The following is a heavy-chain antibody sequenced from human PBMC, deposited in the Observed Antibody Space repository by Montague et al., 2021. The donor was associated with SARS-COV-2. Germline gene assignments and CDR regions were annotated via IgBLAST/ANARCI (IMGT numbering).Heavy chain of an antibody. Sequence: SETLSLTCTVSGGSISSYYWSWIRQPPGKGLEWIGYIYYSRSINYNPSLKSRVTISVDTSKNQFSLKVRSVTAADTAVYYCARRRERWSDAFDIWGQGTMVTVSS. D-gene: IGHD2-15*01. CDR3: ARRRERWSDAFDI. CDR2: IYYSRSI. V-gene: IGHV4-59*08. J-gene: IGHJ3*02. CDR1: GGSISSYY.